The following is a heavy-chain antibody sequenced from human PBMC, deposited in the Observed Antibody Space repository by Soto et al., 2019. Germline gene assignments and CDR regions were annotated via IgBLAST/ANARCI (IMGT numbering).Heavy chain of an antibody. V-gene: IGHV3-9*01. D-gene: IGHD3-16*01. CDR2: ITSRGTDI. Sequence: GGSXRLSCAASRFFFVDYAFHWVRQAPGKGLEWVAGITSRGTDIAYADSVKGRFIISRDNAMNVLHLHMNSLRPEDTAVYYCATSMDSNIVGGLTDYWGQGTQVTVSS. J-gene: IGHJ4*02. CDR1: RFFFVDYA. CDR3: ATSMDSNIVGGLTDY.